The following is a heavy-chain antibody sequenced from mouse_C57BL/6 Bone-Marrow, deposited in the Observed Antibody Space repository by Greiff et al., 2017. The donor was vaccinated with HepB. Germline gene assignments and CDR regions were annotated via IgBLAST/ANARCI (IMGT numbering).Heavy chain of an antibody. Sequence: EVMLVESGEGLVKPGGSLKLSCAASGFTFSSYAMSWVRQTPEKRLEWVAYISSGGDYIYYADTVKGRFTISRDNARNTLYLQMSSLKSEDTAMYYCTRDWDTKAWFAYWGQGTLVTVSA. V-gene: IGHV5-9-1*02. D-gene: IGHD1-3*01. CDR3: TRDWDTKAWFAY. CDR1: GFTFSSYA. CDR2: ISSGGDYI. J-gene: IGHJ3*01.